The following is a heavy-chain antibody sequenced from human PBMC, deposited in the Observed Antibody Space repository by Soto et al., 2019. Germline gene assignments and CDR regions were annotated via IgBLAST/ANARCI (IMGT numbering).Heavy chain of an antibody. CDR3: ARDSSRGYSSGWLGAFDI. D-gene: IGHD6-19*01. V-gene: IGHV4-34*01. Sequence: NPSETLSLTCAVYGWSFSGYYWGWIRQPPGKGLEWIGEIYHSGSTNYNPSLKSRVTISVDKSKNQFSLKLSSVTAADTAVYYCARDSSRGYSSGWLGAFDIWGQGTMVTVSS. CDR2: IYHSGST. J-gene: IGHJ3*02. CDR1: GWSFSGYY.